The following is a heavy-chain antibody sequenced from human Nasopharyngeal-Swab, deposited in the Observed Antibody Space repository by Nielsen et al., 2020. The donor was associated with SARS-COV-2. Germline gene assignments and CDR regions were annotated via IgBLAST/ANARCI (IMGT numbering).Heavy chain of an antibody. CDR2: INHSGST. J-gene: IGHJ3*02. CDR3: ASGITGAAFDI. V-gene: IGHV4-34*01. Sequence: SETLSLTCAVYGGSFSGYYWSWIRQPPGKGLEWIGEINHSGSTNYNPSLKSRVTISVDTSKNQFSLKLSSVTAADTAVYYCASGITGAAFDIWGQGTMVTVSS. CDR1: GGSFSGYY. D-gene: IGHD3-10*01.